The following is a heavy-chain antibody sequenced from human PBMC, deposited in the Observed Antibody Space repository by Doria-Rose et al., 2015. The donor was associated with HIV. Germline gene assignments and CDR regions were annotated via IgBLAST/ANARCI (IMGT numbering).Heavy chain of an antibody. Sequence: QITLKESGPVLVKPTETLTLTCTVSGVSLSSPGMGVSWIRQPPWNALEWLAHIFSDDERSYKTSLKSRLTISRGTSKSQVVLTMTDMDPADTATYYCARIKSSRWYHKYYFDFWGQGTLVIVSA. D-gene: IGHD6-13*01. CDR1: GVSLSSPGMG. CDR2: IFSDDER. CDR3: ARIKSSRWYHKYYFDF. V-gene: IGHV2-26*01. J-gene: IGHJ4*02.